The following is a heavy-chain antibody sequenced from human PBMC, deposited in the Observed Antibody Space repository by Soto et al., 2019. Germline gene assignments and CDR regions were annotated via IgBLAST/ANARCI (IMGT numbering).Heavy chain of an antibody. V-gene: IGHV2-5*02. D-gene: IGHD3-10*02. CDR3: ARAYGRRSLY. J-gene: IGHJ4*02. CDR2: IYWGDSK. Sequence: QITLKESGPTLVKPTQTLTLTCTFSGFSLTTDRVGVGWIRQPPGEALEWLAVIYWGDSKTYRPSLESRLTSTKDTSKNPVPPTTTNMAPLDTATYCCARAYGRRSLYWGQGTLVTVSS. CDR1: GFSLTTDRVG.